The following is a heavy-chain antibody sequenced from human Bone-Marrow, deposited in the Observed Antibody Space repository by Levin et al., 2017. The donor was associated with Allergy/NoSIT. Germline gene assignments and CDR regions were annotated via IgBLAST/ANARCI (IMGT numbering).Heavy chain of an antibody. Sequence: GESLKISCKASGYTFTGYYMHWVRQAPGQGLEWMGRINPNSGGTNYAQKFQGRVTMTRDTSISTAYMELSRLRSDDTAVYYCARTGRTHVLLWFRESGSFDYWGQGTLVTVSS. CDR2: INPNSGGT. CDR1: GYTFTGYY. CDR3: ARTGRTHVLLWFRESGSFDY. V-gene: IGHV1-2*06. D-gene: IGHD3-10*01. J-gene: IGHJ4*02.